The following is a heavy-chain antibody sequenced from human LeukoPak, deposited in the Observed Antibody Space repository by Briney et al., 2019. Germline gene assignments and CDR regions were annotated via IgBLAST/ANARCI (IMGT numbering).Heavy chain of an antibody. CDR2: IYYSGST. CDR1: GGSISSGGYY. V-gene: IGHV4-31*03. Sequence: SQSLSLTCTVSGGSISSGGYYWSWIRQHPGKGLEWIGYIYYSGSTYYNPSLKSRVTISVDTSKNQFSLKPSSVTAADTAVYYCARDLGCSSTSCPEDYYYYGMDVWGKGTTVTASS. J-gene: IGHJ6*04. CDR3: ARDLGCSSTSCPEDYYYYGMDV. D-gene: IGHD2-2*01.